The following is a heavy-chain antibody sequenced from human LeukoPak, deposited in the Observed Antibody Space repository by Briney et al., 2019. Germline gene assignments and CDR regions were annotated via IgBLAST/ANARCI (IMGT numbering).Heavy chain of an antibody. V-gene: IGHV3-30*18. J-gene: IGHJ3*02. CDR3: AKNSGIAVAGTLRAFDI. D-gene: IGHD6-19*01. Sequence: GGSLRLSCAASGFTFSSYGMHWVRQAPGKGLEWVAVISYDGSNKYFADSVKGRFTISRDNSKNTLYLQMNSLRAEDTAVYYCAKNSGIAVAGTLRAFDIWGQGTMVTVSS. CDR2: ISYDGSNK. CDR1: GFTFSSYG.